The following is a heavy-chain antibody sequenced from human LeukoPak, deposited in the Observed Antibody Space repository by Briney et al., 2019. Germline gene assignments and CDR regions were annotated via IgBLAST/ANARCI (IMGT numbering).Heavy chain of an antibody. V-gene: IGHV3-53*01. D-gene: IGHD1-26*01. Sequence: GGSLRLSCAPSGFTLSSNYMSWVRQAPGKGLEWVSVIYSGGSTYYADSVKGRFTISRDNSKNTLYLQMNSLRAEDTAVYYCARRDVGATLQGYFDYWGQGTLVTVSS. CDR1: GFTLSSNY. J-gene: IGHJ4*02. CDR2: IYSGGST. CDR3: ARRDVGATLQGYFDY.